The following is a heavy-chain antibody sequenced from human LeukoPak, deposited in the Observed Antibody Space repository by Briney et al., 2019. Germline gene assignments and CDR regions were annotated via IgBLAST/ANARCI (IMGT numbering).Heavy chain of an antibody. J-gene: IGHJ5*02. D-gene: IGHD5-24*01. CDR3: ARISGGAGYNSNWFDP. Sequence: SETLSLTRTVSGGSISSYYWSWIRQPAGKGLEWIGRIYTSGSTNYNPSLKSRVTMSVDTSKNQFSLKLSSVTAADTAVYYCARISGGAGYNSNWFDPWGQGTLVTVSS. V-gene: IGHV4-4*07. CDR2: IYTSGST. CDR1: GGSISSYY.